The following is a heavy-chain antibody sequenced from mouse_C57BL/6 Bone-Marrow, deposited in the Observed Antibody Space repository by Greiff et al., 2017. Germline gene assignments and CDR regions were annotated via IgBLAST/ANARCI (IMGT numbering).Heavy chain of an antibody. V-gene: IGHV1-80*01. CDR1: GYAFSSYW. Sequence: VQLQESGAELVKPGASVKISCKASGYAFSSYWMNWVKQRPGKGLEWIGQIYPGDGDTNYNGKFKGKATLTADKSSSTAYMQLSSLTSEDSAVYFCARWDYYGIGDYFDYWGQGTTLTVSS. CDR3: ARWDYYGIGDYFDY. J-gene: IGHJ2*01. CDR2: IYPGDGDT. D-gene: IGHD1-1*01.